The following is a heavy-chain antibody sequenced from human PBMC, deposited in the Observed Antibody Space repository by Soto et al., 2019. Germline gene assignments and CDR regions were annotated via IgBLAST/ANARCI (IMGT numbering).Heavy chain of an antibody. CDR3: TTPRPGSHGYGY. V-gene: IGHV3-15*01. Sequence: EVQLVESGGGLVKPGGSFKLSGPASGFTLSNPWMTWVGQPPGKGLEWVGGIKSKADGSTTEYGQPVKDRFIISRDDSENTLDLQMHSLKTEDTAVYYCTTPRPGSHGYGYWGQGTLVTVSS. CDR1: GFTLSNPW. J-gene: IGHJ4*02. CDR2: IKSKADGSTT. D-gene: IGHD3-16*01.